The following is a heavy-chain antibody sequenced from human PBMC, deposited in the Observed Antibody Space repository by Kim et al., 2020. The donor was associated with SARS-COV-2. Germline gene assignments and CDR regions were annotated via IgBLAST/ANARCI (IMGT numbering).Heavy chain of an antibody. D-gene: IGHD5-12*01. CDR2: N. CDR3: ARGYEGWAFDI. V-gene: IGHV6-1*01. J-gene: IGHJ3*02. Sequence: NDYAVSVKSRITINPDTSKNQFSLQLNSVTPEDTAVYYCARGYEGWAFDIWGQGTMVTVSS.